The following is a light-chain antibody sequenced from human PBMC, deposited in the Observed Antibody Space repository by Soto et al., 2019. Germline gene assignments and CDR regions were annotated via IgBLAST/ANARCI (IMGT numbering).Light chain of an antibody. CDR2: GNS. J-gene: IGLJ2*01. V-gene: IGLV1-40*01. CDR3: QSYDSSLSGVV. Sequence: QAVVTQPPSVSGAPGQRVTISCTGSSSNIGAGYDVHWYQQLPGTAPKLLIYGNSNRPSGVPDRFSGSKSGTSAPLAITGLQAEDEADYYCQSYDSSLSGVVFGGWTKLTVL. CDR1: SSNIGAGYD.